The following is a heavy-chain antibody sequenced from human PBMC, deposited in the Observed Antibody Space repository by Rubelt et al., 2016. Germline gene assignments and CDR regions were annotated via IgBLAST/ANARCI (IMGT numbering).Heavy chain of an antibody. CDR1: GFTFSSYG. J-gene: IGHJ4*02. CDR3: AKDLRSPGDY. CDR2: IRYDGSNK. Sequence: QVQLVQSGGGVVQPGGSLRLSCAASGFTFSSYGMHWVRQAPGKGLEWSAFIRYDGSNKYLADSVEGGFTSSRDKSKNTLYRPMNSLRAEDTAVYYCAKDLRSPGDYWGQGTLVTVSS. D-gene: IGHD4-17*01. V-gene: IGHV3-30*02.